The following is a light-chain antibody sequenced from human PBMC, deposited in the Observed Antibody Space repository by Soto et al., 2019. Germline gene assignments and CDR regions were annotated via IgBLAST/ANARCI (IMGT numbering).Light chain of an antibody. V-gene: IGKV3-20*01. Sequence: EIVLTQSPGTLSLSPGERATFSCRASQSVSSSYIAXXXXXXGXAPRRLTYGASIRATGIPDRFSGSGSGTDFTLTISRLEPEDFALYYCQQYHTSPLTFGQGTKVDIK. CDR3: QQYHTSPLT. J-gene: IGKJ1*01. CDR1: QSVSSSY. CDR2: GAS.